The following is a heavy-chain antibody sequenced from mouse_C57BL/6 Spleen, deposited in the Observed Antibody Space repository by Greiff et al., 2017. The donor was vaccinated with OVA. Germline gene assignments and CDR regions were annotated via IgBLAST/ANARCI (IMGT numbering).Heavy chain of an antibody. Sequence: VQLQQSGAELANPGASVTLSCKASGYTFPSYWIHWVTQRPGQGLEWIGYINPSSGYTTYNQKFKDKATLTADNSSSTAYMQLSSLTYEDSAVYYCARRDPYYSDYVEFDYGGQGTTLTVSS. CDR2: INPSSGYT. J-gene: IGHJ2*01. D-gene: IGHD2-5*01. CDR1: GYTFPSYW. CDR3: ARRDPYYSDYVEFDY. V-gene: IGHV1-7*01.